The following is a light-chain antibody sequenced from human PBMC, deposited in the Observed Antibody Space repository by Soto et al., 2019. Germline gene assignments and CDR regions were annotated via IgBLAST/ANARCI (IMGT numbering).Light chain of an antibody. J-gene: IGLJ1*01. CDR1: SSDVGGNNF. CDR2: EVT. CDR3: RSYAGSNNYV. Sequence: QSALTQPPSASGAPGQSVTISCTGTSSDVGGNNFVSWYQQHPGKAPKLLIYEVTKRPSGVPDRFSGSKSGNTASLTVSGLQAEDEADYYCRSYAGSNNYVFGSGTKLTVL. V-gene: IGLV2-8*01.